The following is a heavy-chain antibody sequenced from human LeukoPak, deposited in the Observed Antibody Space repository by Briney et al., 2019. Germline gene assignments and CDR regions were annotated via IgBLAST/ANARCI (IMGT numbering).Heavy chain of an antibody. J-gene: IGHJ3*02. V-gene: IGHV3-23*01. CDR3: ANPPGLLSHI. Sequence: GGSLRLSCAASGFTVSTNYMSWVRQAPGKGLEWVSAISGSGGSTYYADSVKGRFTISRDNSKNTLYLQMNSLRAEDTAVYYCANPPGLLSHIWGQGTMVTVSS. CDR1: GFTVSTNY. CDR2: ISGSGGST. D-gene: IGHD3/OR15-3a*01.